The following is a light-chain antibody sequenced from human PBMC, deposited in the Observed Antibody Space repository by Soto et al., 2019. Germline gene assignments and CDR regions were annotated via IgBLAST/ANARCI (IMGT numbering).Light chain of an antibody. V-gene: IGKV1-5*01. Sequence: DVQMTQSASTLSASVGDRVTITCRASQNIRTWLSWYQQKPGKAPNLLIFDASSLHSGVPSRFSGSGSGTEFTLTITSLQPDDFATYYCQHYNPYSGPFGQGTKVDIK. CDR3: QHYNPYSGP. CDR2: DAS. CDR1: QNIRTW. J-gene: IGKJ1*01.